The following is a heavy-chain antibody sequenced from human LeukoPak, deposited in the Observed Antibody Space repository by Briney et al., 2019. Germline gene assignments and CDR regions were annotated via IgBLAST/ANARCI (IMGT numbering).Heavy chain of an antibody. CDR3: ARYSNSATDSYYYMDV. J-gene: IGHJ6*03. CDR1: GFTFSSYS. Sequence: GGSLRLSCAASGFTFSSYSMNWVRQAPGKGLEWVSYISSSSSTIYYADSVKGRFTISRDNAKNSLYLQMNSLRAEDTAVYYCARYSNSATDSYYYMDVWGKGTTVTVSS. CDR2: ISSSSSTI. D-gene: IGHD4-11*01. V-gene: IGHV3-48*01.